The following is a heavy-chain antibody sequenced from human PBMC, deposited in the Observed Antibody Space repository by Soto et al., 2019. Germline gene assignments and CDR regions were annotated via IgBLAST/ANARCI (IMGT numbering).Heavy chain of an antibody. J-gene: IGHJ1*01. Sequence: GSGPTLVNPTQTLTLTCTFSGFSLSTSGVGVGWIRQPPEKALEWLALIYWDDNKRYSPSLKSRLTITKDTSKSQVVLTMTNMDPVDTGTYYCAHTNYDILTGYYPRIYFHHWGQGTLVTAPQ. CDR1: GFSLSTSGVG. CDR3: AHTNYDILTGYYPRIYFHH. V-gene: IGHV2-5*02. CDR2: IYWDDNK. D-gene: IGHD3-9*01.